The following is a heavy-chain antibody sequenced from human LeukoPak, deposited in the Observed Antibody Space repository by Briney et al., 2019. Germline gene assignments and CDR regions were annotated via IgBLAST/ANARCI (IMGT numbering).Heavy chain of an antibody. D-gene: IGHD3-10*01. V-gene: IGHV1-69*04. J-gene: IGHJ5*02. CDR3: ARGLLGGELVSWFDP. CDR2: IIPILGIA. CDR1: ACSFSSYA. Sequence: SVKLSCKASACSFSSYAISWVRQAPAQGLEWMGRIIPILGIASCAQKFQRRVTITAHKSTRTAYRELRSLRSEDTAVYYCARGLLGGELVSWFDPWGQGTLVTVSS.